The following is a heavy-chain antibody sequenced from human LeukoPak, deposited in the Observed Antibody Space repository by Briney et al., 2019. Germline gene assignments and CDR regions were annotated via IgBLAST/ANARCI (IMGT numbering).Heavy chain of an antibody. V-gene: IGHV1-69*13. Sequence: ASVTVSCKASGGTFSSYAISWVRQAPGQGLEWMGGIIPIFGTANYAQKFQGRVTITADESTSTAYMELSSLRSEDTAVYYCAREGYSSTSCFHYYGMDVWGKGTTVTVSS. CDR3: AREGYSSTSCFHYYGMDV. CDR1: GGTFSSYA. CDR2: IIPIFGTA. J-gene: IGHJ6*04. D-gene: IGHD2-2*01.